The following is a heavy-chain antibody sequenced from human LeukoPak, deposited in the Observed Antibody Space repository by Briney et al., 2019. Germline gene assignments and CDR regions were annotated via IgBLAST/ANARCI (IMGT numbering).Heavy chain of an antibody. CDR2: INPNSGGT. CDR1: GYTFTGYY. CDR3: ARGFGMVRGVTIWY. V-gene: IGHV1-2*02. D-gene: IGHD3-10*01. J-gene: IGHJ4*02. Sequence: GASVKVSCKASGYTFTGYYMHWVRQAPGQGLEWMGWINPNSGGTNYAQKFQGRVTMTRDTSISTAYMELSRLRSDDTAVYYCARGFGMVRGVTIWYWGQGTLVTVSS.